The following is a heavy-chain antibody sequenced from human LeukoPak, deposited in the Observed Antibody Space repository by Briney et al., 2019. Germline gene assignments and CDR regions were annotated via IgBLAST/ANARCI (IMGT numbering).Heavy chain of an antibody. CDR3: ARGRSYGFDFDS. D-gene: IGHD5-18*01. CDR2: KYYSGST. V-gene: IGHV4-61*01. J-gene: IGHJ4*02. Sequence: PSETLSLTCAVSGVSINTCCYYWTWSRQPPGKGLEWIVYKYYSGSTRYNSSLRSRLTISLYSSKNQFSLRLTSVTAADTAVYYCARGRSYGFDFDSWGPGTLVIVSS. CDR1: GVSINTCCYY.